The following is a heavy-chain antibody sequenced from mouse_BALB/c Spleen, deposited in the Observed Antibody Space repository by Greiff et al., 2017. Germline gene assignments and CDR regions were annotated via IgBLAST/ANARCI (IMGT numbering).Heavy chain of an antibody. CDR3: ARGASVPYAMDY. CDR2: ISDGGSYT. CDR1: GFTFSSYT. Sequence: EVQLQESGGGLVQPGGSLKLSCAASGFTFSSYTMSWVRQTPEKRLEWVAYISDGGSYTYYPDSVKGRFTISRDNAKNNLYLQMSSLKSEDTAMYYCARGASVPYAMDYWGQGTSVTVSS. V-gene: IGHV5-12-2*01. D-gene: IGHD5-1*01. J-gene: IGHJ4*01.